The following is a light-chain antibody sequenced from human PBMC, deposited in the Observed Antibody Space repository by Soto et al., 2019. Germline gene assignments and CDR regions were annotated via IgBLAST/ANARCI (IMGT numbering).Light chain of an antibody. J-gene: IGLJ2*01. CDR3: SSYTTSSTPV. Sequence: QSALTQPASVSGSPGQSITISCTGTSSDVGGYNYVSWYQQHPGKAPKLMIYEVSDRPSGVSNRFSGSKSGNTASLTVSGLQAEDEATYYCSSYTTSSTPVFGGGTKVTVL. CDR1: SSDVGGYNY. CDR2: EVS. V-gene: IGLV2-14*01.